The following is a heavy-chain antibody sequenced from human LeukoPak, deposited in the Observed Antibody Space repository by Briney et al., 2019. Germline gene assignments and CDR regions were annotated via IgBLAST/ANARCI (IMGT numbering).Heavy chain of an antibody. Sequence: ASVTVSCTASGYTFTSYAMNWVRQAPGQGLEWMGWINTNTGNPTYAQGFTGRFVFSLDTSVSTVYLQISSLKAEDTAVYYCARIPRVIAVAGFDYWGQGTLVTVSS. CDR3: ARIPRVIAVAGFDY. D-gene: IGHD6-19*01. CDR2: INTNTGNP. V-gene: IGHV7-4-1*02. CDR1: GYTFTSYA. J-gene: IGHJ4*02.